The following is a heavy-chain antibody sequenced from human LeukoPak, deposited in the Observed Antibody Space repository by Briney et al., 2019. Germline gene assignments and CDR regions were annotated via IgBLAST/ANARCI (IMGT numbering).Heavy chain of an antibody. D-gene: IGHD6-19*01. J-gene: IGHJ4*02. CDR3: AKGVAVAGTPPGGDY. CDR1: GYSIIELS. Sequence: ASAKVSCKVSGYSIIELSTHWVRQAPGKGLEWMGGVNLEHGNPVYAQKFQGRITMTEDTTTDTAYMELHSLTSEDTAVYYCAKGVAVAGTPPGGDYWGQGTLLTVSS. V-gene: IGHV1-24*01. CDR2: VNLEHGNP.